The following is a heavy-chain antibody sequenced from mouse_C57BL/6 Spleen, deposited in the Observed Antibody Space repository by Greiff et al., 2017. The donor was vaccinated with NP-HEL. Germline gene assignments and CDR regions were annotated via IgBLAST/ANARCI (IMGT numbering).Heavy chain of an antibody. CDR2: INPNNGGT. V-gene: IGHV1-18*01. Sequence: EVQLQQSGPELVKPGASVKIPCKASGYTFTDYNMDWVKQSHGKSLEWIGDINPNNGGTIYNQKFKGKATLTVDKSSSTAYMELRSLTSEDTAVYYCARESHYGSSYKGFAYWGQGTLVTVSA. CDR3: ARESHYGSSYKGFAY. CDR1: GYTFTDYN. D-gene: IGHD1-1*01. J-gene: IGHJ3*01.